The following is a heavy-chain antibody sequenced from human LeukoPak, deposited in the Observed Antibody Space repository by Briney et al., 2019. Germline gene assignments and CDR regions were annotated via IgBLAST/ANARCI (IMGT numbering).Heavy chain of an antibody. CDR1: GYTFTAYY. CDR3: ATTSAGGWYSID. V-gene: IGHV1-2*02. D-gene: IGHD6-19*01. J-gene: IGHJ4*02. Sequence: ASVKVSCKASGYTFTAYYMHWVRQAPGQGLEWMGWINPSSGGTNYAQKFQGRDTMTRDTSISTAYMELNSLKSDDTAVYFCATTSAGGWYSIDWGQGTLVTVSS. CDR2: INPSSGGT.